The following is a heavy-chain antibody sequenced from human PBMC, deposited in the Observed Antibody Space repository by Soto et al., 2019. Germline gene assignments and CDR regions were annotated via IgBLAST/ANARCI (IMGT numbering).Heavy chain of an antibody. CDR1: GGSISSGGYY. D-gene: IGHD6-13*01. CDR3: ALSIAAAGTFDY. J-gene: IGHJ4*02. V-gene: IGHV4-31*03. Sequence: SETLSLTCTVSGGSISSGGYYWSWIRQHPGKGLEWIGYIYYSGSTYYNPSLKSRVTISVDTSKNQFSLKLSSVTAADTAVYYCALSIAAAGTFDYWGQGTLVTVSS. CDR2: IYYSGST.